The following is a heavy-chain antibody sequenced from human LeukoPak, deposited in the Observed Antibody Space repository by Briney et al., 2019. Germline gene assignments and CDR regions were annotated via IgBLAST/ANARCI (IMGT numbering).Heavy chain of an antibody. Sequence: SETLSLTCAVYGGSFSGYYWSWIRQPPGKGLEWIGYIYYSGSTNYNPSLKSRVTISVDTSKNQFSLKLSSVTAADTAVYYCARHVRAVAGIWGFDPWGQGTLVTVSS. J-gene: IGHJ5*02. D-gene: IGHD6-19*01. V-gene: IGHV4-59*08. CDR1: GGSFSGYY. CDR3: ARHVRAVAGIWGFDP. CDR2: IYYSGST.